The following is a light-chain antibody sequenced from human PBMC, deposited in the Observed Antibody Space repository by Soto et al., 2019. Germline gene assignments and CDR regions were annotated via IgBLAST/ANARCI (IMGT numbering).Light chain of an antibody. Sequence: QSALTQPASVSGSPGQSITISCTGTRSDVGGYNFVSWYQQHPGKVPKLLIYDVTHRPSGVSNRFSGSKSANTASLTISGLQAEDEADYYFSSYTSTNTLVFGGGTKLTVL. CDR1: RSDVGGYNF. CDR3: SSYTSTNTLV. J-gene: IGLJ2*01. V-gene: IGLV2-14*03. CDR2: DVT.